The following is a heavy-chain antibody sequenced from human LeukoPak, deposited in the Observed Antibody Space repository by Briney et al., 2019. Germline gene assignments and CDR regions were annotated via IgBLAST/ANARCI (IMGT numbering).Heavy chain of an antibody. J-gene: IGHJ4*02. D-gene: IGHD3-9*01. CDR3: ARDSSDILTGYYHF. V-gene: IGHV1-2*02. CDR2: INPNSGRT. Sequence: ASVKVSCKTSGYTFNYHYLHWVRQAPGQGLEWMGWINPNSGRTNYAPKFQGRVTLTTDTSISTAYMELSSLISGDTALYYCARDSSDILTGYYHFWGQGTLVTVSS. CDR1: GYTFNYHY.